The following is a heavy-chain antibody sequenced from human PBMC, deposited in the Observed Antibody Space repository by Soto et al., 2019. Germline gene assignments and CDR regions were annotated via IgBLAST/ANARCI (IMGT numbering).Heavy chain of an antibody. D-gene: IGHD2-15*01. CDR1: GYTFTSYD. CDR3: ARGSKGYCSGGSCYYFYFDY. Sequence: ASVKVSCKASGYTFTSYDINWVRQATGQGLEWMGWMNPNSGNTGYAQKFQGRVTMTRNTSISTAYMELSSLRSEDTAVYYCARGSKGYCSGGSCYYFYFDYWGQGTLVTVSS. V-gene: IGHV1-8*01. J-gene: IGHJ4*02. CDR2: MNPNSGNT.